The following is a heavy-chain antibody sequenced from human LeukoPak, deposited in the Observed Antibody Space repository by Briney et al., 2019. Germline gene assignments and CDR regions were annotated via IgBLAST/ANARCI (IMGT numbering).Heavy chain of an antibody. CDR1: GFTFSSYG. J-gene: IGHJ3*02. CDR2: ISYDGSNK. V-gene: IGHV3-30*18. Sequence: HAGGSLRLSCAASGFTFSSYGTHWVRQAPGKGLEWVAVISYDGSNKYYADSVKGRFTISRDNSKNTLYLQMNSLRAEDTAVYYCAKGKDYYDSSGYYYTYAFDIWGQGTMVTVPS. CDR3: AKGKDYYDSSGYYYTYAFDI. D-gene: IGHD3-22*01.